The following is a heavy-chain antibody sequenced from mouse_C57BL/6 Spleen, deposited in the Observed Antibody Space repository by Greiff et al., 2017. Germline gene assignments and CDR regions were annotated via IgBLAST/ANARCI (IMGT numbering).Heavy chain of an antibody. Sequence: VQLVESGAELVRPGASVTLSCKASGYTFTDYEMHWVKQTPVHGLEWIGAIDPETGGTAYNQKFKGKAILTADKSSSTAYMELRSLTSEDSAVYYCTRLYGSSNYWGQGTTLTVSS. CDR2: IDPETGGT. D-gene: IGHD1-1*01. V-gene: IGHV1-15*01. CDR1: GYTFTDYE. J-gene: IGHJ2*01. CDR3: TRLYGSSNY.